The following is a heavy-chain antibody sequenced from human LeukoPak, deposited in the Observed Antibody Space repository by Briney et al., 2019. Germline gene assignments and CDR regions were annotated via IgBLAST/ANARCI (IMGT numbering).Heavy chain of an antibody. Sequence: SETLSLTCTISGGSISTYHRSWLRQPPEKGLEWIGYIYKGSTNYNPSLKSRVTISVVTSKNQFSLKLRSVTAADTAVYYCARLTRDGYTTFWGQGTLVTVSS. J-gene: IGHJ4*02. CDR3: ARLTRDGYTTF. CDR2: IYKGST. V-gene: IGHV4-59*01. D-gene: IGHD5-24*01. CDR1: GGSISTYH.